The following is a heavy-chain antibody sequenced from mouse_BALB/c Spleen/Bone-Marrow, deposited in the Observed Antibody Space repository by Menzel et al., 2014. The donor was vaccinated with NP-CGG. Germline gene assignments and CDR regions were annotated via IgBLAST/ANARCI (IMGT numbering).Heavy chain of an antibody. CDR2: ILPGSGST. D-gene: IGHD2-4*01. V-gene: IGHV1-9*01. Sequence: QVQLQQSGAELMKPGASVKISCKATGYTFSSYWIEWVKQRPGHGLEWIGEILPGSGSTNYNEKFKGKATFTADTSSNTAYMQLSSLTSEDSAVYYCARVITTTGRAWFAYWGQGTLVTVSA. CDR3: ARVITTTGRAWFAY. J-gene: IGHJ3*01. CDR1: GYTFSSYW.